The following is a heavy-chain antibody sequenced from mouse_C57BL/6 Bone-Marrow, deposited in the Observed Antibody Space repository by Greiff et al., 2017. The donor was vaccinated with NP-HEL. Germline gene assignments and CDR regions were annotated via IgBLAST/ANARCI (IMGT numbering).Heavy chain of an antibody. CDR2: INPNNGGT. V-gene: IGHV1-18*01. CDR3: ARRGAVDWYFDV. J-gene: IGHJ1*03. Sequence: VQLKQSGPELVKPGASVKIPCKASGYTFTDYNMDWVKQSHGKSLEWIGDINPNNGGTIYNQKFKGKATLTVDKSSSTAYMELRSLTSEDTAVYYCARRGAVDWYFDVWGTGTTVTVSS. CDR1: GYTFTDYN.